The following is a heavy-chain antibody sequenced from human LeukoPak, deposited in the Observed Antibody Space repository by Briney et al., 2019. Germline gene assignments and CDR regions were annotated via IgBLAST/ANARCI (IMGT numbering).Heavy chain of an antibody. D-gene: IGHD4-17*01. Sequence: SVKVSCKASGGTFSSYAISWVRQAPGQGLEWMGGIIPIFGKANYAQKLQGRVTITTDKSTSTAYMELSSLRSEDTAVYYCARDGRRRLDYGDSENGFDPWGQGAMVAASS. CDR1: GGTFSSYA. J-gene: IGHJ5*02. CDR3: ARDGRRRLDYGDSENGFDP. CDR2: IIPIFGKA. V-gene: IGHV1-69*05.